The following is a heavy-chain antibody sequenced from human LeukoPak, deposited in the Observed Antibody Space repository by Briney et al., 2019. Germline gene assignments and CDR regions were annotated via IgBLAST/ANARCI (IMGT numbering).Heavy chain of an antibody. CDR2: ISYEGSNK. CDR1: GFTFSSYG. Sequence: GRTLRLSCAASGFTFSSYGMHWVRQAPGKGLEWVAVISYEGSNKYYADSVKGRFTISRDNSKNTLYLQMNSLRAEDTAVYYCAKVQYSGSLYYYYGMDVWGQGTTVTVS. D-gene: IGHD1-26*01. CDR3: AKVQYSGSLYYYYGMDV. J-gene: IGHJ6*02. V-gene: IGHV3-30*18.